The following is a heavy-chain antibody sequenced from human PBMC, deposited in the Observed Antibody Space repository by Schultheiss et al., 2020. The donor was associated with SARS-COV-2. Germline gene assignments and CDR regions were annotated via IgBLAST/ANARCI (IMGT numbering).Heavy chain of an antibody. J-gene: IGHJ4*02. CDR3: AKDASELWELFDY. Sequence: GESLKISCAASGFTVSSNYMNWVRQAPGKGLEWVSYISSSSSYIYYADSVKGRFTISRDNAKNSLYLQMNSLRAEDTAVYYCAKDASELWELFDYWGQGTLVTVSS. CDR2: ISSSSSYI. CDR1: GFTVSSNY. D-gene: IGHD1-26*01. V-gene: IGHV3-21*05.